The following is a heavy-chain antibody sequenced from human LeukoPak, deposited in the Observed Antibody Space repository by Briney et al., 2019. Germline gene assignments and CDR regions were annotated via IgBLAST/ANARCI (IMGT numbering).Heavy chain of an antibody. D-gene: IGHD3-10*01. V-gene: IGHV1-2*02. CDR3: ARDGPAQMVDLDY. CDR1: GYTFSGTGWY. CDR2: IHPNNGDT. Sequence: VDSVKVSCKASGYTFSGTGWYLYWLRQAPGQGLECMGWIHPNNGDTAYAQKFEGRVAMTRDTSISTAYMELRRLRPDDTAVYFCARDGPAQMVDLDYWGQGALVTVSS. J-gene: IGHJ4*02.